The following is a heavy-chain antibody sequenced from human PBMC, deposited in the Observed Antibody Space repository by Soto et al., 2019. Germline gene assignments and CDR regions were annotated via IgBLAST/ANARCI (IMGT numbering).Heavy chain of an antibody. CDR2: ISYDGINQ. J-gene: IGHJ4*02. Sequence: QVQLVESGGGVVQPGRSLRLSCAASGFTFSNFAMHWVRQAPGKGLEWLAAISYDGINQYYAESMKGRFTISRDSSKNTVYLQLNSLHAGDPAVYHSAKDISASGSASDYWGQGTLVAVSS. V-gene: IGHV3-30*18. D-gene: IGHD1-26*01. CDR1: GFTFSNFA. CDR3: AKDISASGSASDY.